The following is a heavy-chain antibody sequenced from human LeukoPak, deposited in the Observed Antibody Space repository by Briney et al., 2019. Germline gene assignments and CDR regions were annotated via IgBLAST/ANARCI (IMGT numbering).Heavy chain of an antibody. Sequence: SETLSLTCTVSGGSISNYYWSWIRQSPGKRLEWIGDISSGSTNYNPSLKSRVTISVDTSKNQFSLRLSSVTAADTAVYSCARHQFGYCSGGTCYYWFDPWGQGTLVSVSS. CDR1: GGSISNYY. J-gene: IGHJ5*02. V-gene: IGHV4-59*08. D-gene: IGHD2-15*01. CDR2: ISSGST. CDR3: ARHQFGYCSGGTCYYWFDP.